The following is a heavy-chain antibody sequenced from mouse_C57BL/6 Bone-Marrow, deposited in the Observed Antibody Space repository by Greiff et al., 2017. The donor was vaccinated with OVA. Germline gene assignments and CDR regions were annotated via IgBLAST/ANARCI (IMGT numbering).Heavy chain of an antibody. CDR1: GYSFTDYN. CDR3: AFYFGSSYRYFDV. Sequence: EVQLQQSGPELVKPGASVKISCKASGYSFTDYNMNWVKQRNGKSLEWIGVINTNYGTTSYNQKFKGKATLSVDHSSSTAYMQLNSLRSEDSAVNYCAFYFGSSYRYFDVWGTGTAVTVSS. V-gene: IGHV1-39*01. D-gene: IGHD1-1*01. J-gene: IGHJ1*03. CDR2: INTNYGTT.